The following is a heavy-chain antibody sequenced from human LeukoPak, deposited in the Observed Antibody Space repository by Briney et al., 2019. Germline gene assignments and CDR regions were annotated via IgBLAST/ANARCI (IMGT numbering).Heavy chain of an antibody. D-gene: IGHD3-10*01. CDR2: FDPEDGET. CDR3: ATEITMVRGVTFDY. CDR1: GYTLTELS. V-gene: IGHV1-24*01. Sequence: GASVKVSCKVSGYTLTELSMHWVRQAPGKGLEWMGGFDPEDGETIYAKKFQGRVTMTEDTSTDTAYMELSSLRSEDTAVYYCATEITMVRGVTFDYWGQGTLVTVSS. J-gene: IGHJ4*02.